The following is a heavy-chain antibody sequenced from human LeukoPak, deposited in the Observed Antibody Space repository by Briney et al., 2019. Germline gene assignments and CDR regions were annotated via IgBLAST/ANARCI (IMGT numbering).Heavy chain of an antibody. CDR2: ISGSGGST. V-gene: IGHV3-23*01. J-gene: IGHJ1*01. CDR1: GFTFSSYA. Sequence: GGSLRLSCAASGFTFSSYAMSWVRQAPGKGLEWVSAISGSGGSTYYADSVKGRFTISRDNSKNTLYLQMNSLRAEDTAVYYCVNSKYSSSWYDIFQHWGQGTLVTVSS. D-gene: IGHD6-13*01. CDR3: VNSKYSSSWYDIFQH.